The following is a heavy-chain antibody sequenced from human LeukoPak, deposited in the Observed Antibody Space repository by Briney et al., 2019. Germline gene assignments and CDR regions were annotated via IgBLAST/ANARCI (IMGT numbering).Heavy chain of an antibody. D-gene: IGHD4-23*01. CDR1: GFTFKNYA. J-gene: IGHJ5*02. V-gene: IGHV3-23*01. CDR2: ISGIGATR. CDR3: AKGDYGGNFRWFDP. Sequence: GGSLRLSCASSGFTFKNYAMSWVRQAPGKGLEGVAAISGIGATRNYADSVQGRFTISRDNSKNTLYLQMNSLRAEDTAVYYCAKGDYGGNFRWFDPWGQGTLVTVSS.